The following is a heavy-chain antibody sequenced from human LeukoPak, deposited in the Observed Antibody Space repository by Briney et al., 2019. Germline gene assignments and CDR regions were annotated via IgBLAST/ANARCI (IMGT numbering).Heavy chain of an antibody. CDR2: INPNSGGT. V-gene: IGHV1-2*02. J-gene: IGHJ4*02. CDR3: ARTYYDYVWGSYRDDYYFDY. Sequence: ASVTVSCKASGYTFTGYYMHWVRQAPGQGLEWMGYINPNSGGTNYAQKFQGSVTITRDTSISTAYMELSRLRSDDTAVYCCARTYYDYVWGSYRDDYYFDYWGQGTLVTVSS. CDR1: GYTFTGYY. D-gene: IGHD3-16*02.